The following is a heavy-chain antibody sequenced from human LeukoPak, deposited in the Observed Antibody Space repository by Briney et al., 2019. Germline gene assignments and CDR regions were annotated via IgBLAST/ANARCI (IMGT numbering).Heavy chain of an antibody. J-gene: IGHJ6*02. V-gene: IGHV5-51*01. Sequence: GESLKISCKGSGYSFTSYWIGWVRQMPGKRLEWMGIIYPGDSDTRYSPSFQGQVTISADKSISTAYLQWSSLKASDTAMCYCARHSYLLRHPTYYYYGMDVWGQGTTVTVSS. D-gene: IGHD1-26*01. CDR2: IYPGDSDT. CDR3: ARHSYLLRHPTYYYYGMDV. CDR1: GYSFTSYW.